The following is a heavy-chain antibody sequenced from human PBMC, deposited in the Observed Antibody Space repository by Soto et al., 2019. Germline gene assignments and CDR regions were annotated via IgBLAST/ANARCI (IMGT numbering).Heavy chain of an antibody. CDR3: AKGLSITFVGVHWYFDL. CDR2: ISGSGGSI. D-gene: IGHD3-16*01. J-gene: IGHJ2*01. Sequence: SLRLSCAASGFTFSSYAMSWVRQAPGKGLEWVSAISGSGGSIYYADSVKGRFTISRDNSKNTLYLQMNSLRAEDTAVYYCAKGLSITFVGVHWYFDLWGRGTLVTVSS. CDR1: GFTFSSYA. V-gene: IGHV3-23*01.